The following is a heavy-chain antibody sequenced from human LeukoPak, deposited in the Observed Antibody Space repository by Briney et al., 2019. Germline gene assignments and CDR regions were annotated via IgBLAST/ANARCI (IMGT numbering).Heavy chain of an antibody. CDR2: IYYSGST. CDR1: GGSISSGDYY. J-gene: IGHJ5*02. Sequence: SQTLSLTCTVSGGSISSGDYYWSWIRQPPGKGLEWIGYIYYSGSTYYNPSLKSRVTISVDTSKNQFSLKLSSVTAADTAVYYCARAPNYYDSSGSTNWFDPWGQGTLVTVSS. V-gene: IGHV4-30-4*01. CDR3: ARAPNYYDSSGSTNWFDP. D-gene: IGHD3-22*01.